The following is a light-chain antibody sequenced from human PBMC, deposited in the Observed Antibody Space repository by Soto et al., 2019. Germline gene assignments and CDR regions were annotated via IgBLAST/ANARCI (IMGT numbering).Light chain of an antibody. CDR3: HQYGTAPLT. Sequence: VGTKSPGTLSLSPGERATLSCSSSQSVAANYLAWYQQKRGQAPRLPIYGASSRATGIPDRFSGSGSGTDFTLTISRLEPEDFSVYYCHQYGTAPLTCCPGTKVYIK. J-gene: IGKJ3*01. CDR2: GAS. V-gene: IGKV3-20*01. CDR1: QSVAANY.